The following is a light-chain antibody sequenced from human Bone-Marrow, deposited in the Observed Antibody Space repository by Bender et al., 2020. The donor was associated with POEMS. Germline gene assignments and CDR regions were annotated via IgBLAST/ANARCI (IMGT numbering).Light chain of an antibody. Sequence: QSVLTQPPSVSAAPGQSVTISCSGGSSNIGAHAVNWYQHLPGTAPKLLIYSSHRRPSEVPDRFSGSRSGTSASLAISGLQSEDEADYYCAVWDDSLNGWVFGGGTKLTVL. CDR3: AVWDDSLNGWV. J-gene: IGLJ3*02. CDR2: SSH. CDR1: SSNIGAHA. V-gene: IGLV1-44*01.